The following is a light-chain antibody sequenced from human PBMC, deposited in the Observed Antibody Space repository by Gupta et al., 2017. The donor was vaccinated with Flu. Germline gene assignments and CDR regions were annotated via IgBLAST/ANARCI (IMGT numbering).Light chain of an antibody. J-gene: IGLJ3*02. V-gene: IGLV2-14*01. Sequence: QSALTQPASVSGSPGQSIAISCTGTNSDIGAYNYVSWYQQHQAKAPKLMIYEVSTRPSGVSSRFSGSNSATTESMTISGLEAEDESYYYSDSYGDVWVFGGGTKLTVL. CDR1: NSDIGAYNY. CDR3: DSYGDVWV. CDR2: EVS.